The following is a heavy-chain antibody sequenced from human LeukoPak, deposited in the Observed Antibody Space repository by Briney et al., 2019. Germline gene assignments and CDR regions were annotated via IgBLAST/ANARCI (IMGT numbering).Heavy chain of an antibody. CDR2: ISGSGGST. CDR1: GFTFSSYA. J-gene: IGHJ4*02. V-gene: IGHV3-23*01. Sequence: GGPLRLSCAASGFTFSSYAMSWVRQAPGKGLEWVSAISGSGGSTYYADSVKGRFTISRDNSKNTLYLQMNSLRAEDTAVYYCAKTQLRSLYYFDYWGQGTLVTVSS. CDR3: AKTQLRSLYYFDY. D-gene: IGHD5-18*01.